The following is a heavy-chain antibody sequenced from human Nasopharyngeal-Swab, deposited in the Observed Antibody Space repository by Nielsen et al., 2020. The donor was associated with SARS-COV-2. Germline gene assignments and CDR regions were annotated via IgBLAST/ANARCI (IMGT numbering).Heavy chain of an antibody. V-gene: IGHV3-49*02. D-gene: IGHD6-13*01. CDR2: IRSKAYGGTT. J-gene: IGHJ4*02. Sequence: WIRQPPGKGLEWVGFIRSKAYGGTTEYAASVKGRFTISRDDSKSIAYLQMNSLKTEDTAVYYCTRSYSSSWYGGYYFDCWGQGTLVTVSS. CDR3: TRSYSSSWYGGYYFDC.